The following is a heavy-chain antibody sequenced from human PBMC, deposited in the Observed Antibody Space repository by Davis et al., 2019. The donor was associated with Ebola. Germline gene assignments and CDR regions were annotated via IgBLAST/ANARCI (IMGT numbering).Heavy chain of an antibody. J-gene: IGHJ4*02. CDR1: GYTFTSYA. CDR2: INAGNGNT. CDR3: ARAIWGSGADY. Sequence: ASVKVSCKASGYTFTSYAMHWVRQAPGQRLEWMGWINAGNGNTKYSQKFQGRVTMTTDTSTSTAYMELRSLRSDDTAVYYCARAIWGSGADYWGQGTLVTVSS. V-gene: IGHV1-3*01. D-gene: IGHD3-16*01.